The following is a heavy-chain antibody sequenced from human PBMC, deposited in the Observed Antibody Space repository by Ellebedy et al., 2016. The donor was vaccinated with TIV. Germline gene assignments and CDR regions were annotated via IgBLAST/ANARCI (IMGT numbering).Heavy chain of an antibody. Sequence: MPSETLSLTCSVSGGSMSRSGDYWGWIRQPPGKGLEWIGSIYHSGSTYYNPSLKSLVTTSIDTSKNQFSLNLSPVTAADTSVYYCARITYDGIDYWGQGTLVTVSS. D-gene: IGHD4-23*01. CDR2: IYHSGST. J-gene: IGHJ4*02. CDR1: GGSMSRSGDY. CDR3: ARITYDGIDY. V-gene: IGHV4-39*01.